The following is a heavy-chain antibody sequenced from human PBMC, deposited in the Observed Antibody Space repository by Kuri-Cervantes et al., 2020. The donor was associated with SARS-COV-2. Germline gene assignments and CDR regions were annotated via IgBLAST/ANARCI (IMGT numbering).Heavy chain of an antibody. CDR1: GFTFSSYG. CDR2: ISYDGSNK. Sequence: GGSLRLSCAASGFTFSSYGMHWVRQAPGKGLEWVAVISYDGSNKYYADSVKGRFTISRDNSKNTLYLQMNSLRAEDTAVYYCAKDVGYFGGMDVLGQGTTVTVSS. J-gene: IGHJ6*02. CDR3: AKDVGYFGGMDV. V-gene: IGHV3-30*18. D-gene: IGHD3-9*01.